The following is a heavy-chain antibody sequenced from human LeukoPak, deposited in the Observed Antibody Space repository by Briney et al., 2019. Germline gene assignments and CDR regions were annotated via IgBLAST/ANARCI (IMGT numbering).Heavy chain of an antibody. CDR2: TRYDVTIK. CDR1: GFSFSNYG. D-gene: IGHD1-26*01. V-gene: IGHV3-30*02. CDR3: AKELLRGYFYMDV. Sequence: QPGGSLSLSCAASGFSFSNYGMQWVRQTPGKGLESVAFTRYDVTIKDYAYYVKGRFTIARDNSQNVLHLQMKSPTTEDTAVYYCAKELLRGYFYMDVWGKGTTVIVSS. J-gene: IGHJ6*03.